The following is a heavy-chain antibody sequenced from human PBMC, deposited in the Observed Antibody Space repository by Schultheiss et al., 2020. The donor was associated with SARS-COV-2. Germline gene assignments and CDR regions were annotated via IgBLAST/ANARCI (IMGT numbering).Heavy chain of an antibody. CDR1: GGSFSGYY. Sequence: SETLSLTCAVYGGSFSGYYWSWIRQPPGKGLEWIGEINHSGSTNYNPSLKSRVTISVDTSKNQFSLKLSSVTAADTAVYYCARRFHDYSASRFNWFDPWGQGTLVTVSS. V-gene: IGHV4-34*01. CDR3: ARRFHDYSASRFNWFDP. CDR2: INHSGST. J-gene: IGHJ5*02. D-gene: IGHD4-11*01.